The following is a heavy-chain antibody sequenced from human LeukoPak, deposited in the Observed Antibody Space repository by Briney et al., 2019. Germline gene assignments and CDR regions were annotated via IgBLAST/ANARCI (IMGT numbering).Heavy chain of an antibody. D-gene: IGHD6-13*01. Sequence: GASVEVSCKASGGTFSSYAISWVRQAPGQGLEWMGRIIPILGIANYAQKFQGRVTITADKSTSTAYMELSSLRSEDTAVYYCASLYSSTSGLYYFDYWGQGTLVTVSS. V-gene: IGHV1-69*04. CDR2: IIPILGIA. CDR1: GGTFSSYA. CDR3: ASLYSSTSGLYYFDY. J-gene: IGHJ4*02.